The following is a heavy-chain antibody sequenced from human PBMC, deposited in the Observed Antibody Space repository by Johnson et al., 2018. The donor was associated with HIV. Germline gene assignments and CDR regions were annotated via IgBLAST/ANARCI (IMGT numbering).Heavy chain of an antibody. Sequence: VQLVESGGGVVRPGGSLRLSCVASGFTFDDYGMSWVRQAPGKGLEWVSGINWSGSSTDYADSVKGRFTISRDHAKSSLYLQMNSLRAEDTALYYCARPAYSGTWTDAFDIWGQGTMVTVSS. CDR1: GFTFDDYG. J-gene: IGHJ3*02. CDR3: ARPAYSGTWTDAFDI. V-gene: IGHV3-20*04. CDR2: INWSGSST. D-gene: IGHD1-26*01.